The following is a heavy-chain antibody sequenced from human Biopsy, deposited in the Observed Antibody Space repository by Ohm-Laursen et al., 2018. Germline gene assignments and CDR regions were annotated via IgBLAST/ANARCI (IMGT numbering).Heavy chain of an antibody. J-gene: IGHJ1*01. CDR1: GGTFSNYG. CDR2: NIPILGMG. Sequence: SVKVSCKAPGGTFSNYGVNWVRQAPGQGLEWLGGNIPILGMGNYAQKFQDRATVAADTSMSTATMELRSLRSDDTAVYYCATKLTGYFHHWGQGTLVIVSS. D-gene: IGHD3-9*01. V-gene: IGHV1-69*10. CDR3: ATKLTGYFHH.